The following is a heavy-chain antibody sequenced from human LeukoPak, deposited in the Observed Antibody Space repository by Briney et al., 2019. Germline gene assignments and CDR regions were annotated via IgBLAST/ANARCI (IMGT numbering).Heavy chain of an antibody. CDR3: TKEYDKTNRSPQWGFDS. Sequence: GGSLRLSCSASGFTFSTYAMRWVRQAPGKGLEWVSGISGSSSHTEDADSVKGRFTISRDNSKNTLFLQMNNLRVEDTALYYCTKEYDKTNRSPQWGFDSWGQGTLVTVSS. J-gene: IGHJ4*02. V-gene: IGHV3-23*01. D-gene: IGHD6-19*01. CDR2: ISGSSSHT. CDR1: GFTFSTYA.